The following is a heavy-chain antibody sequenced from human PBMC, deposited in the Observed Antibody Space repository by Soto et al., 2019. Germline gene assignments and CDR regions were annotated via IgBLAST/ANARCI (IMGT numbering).Heavy chain of an antibody. Sequence: SETLSLTCAVYGGSFSGYYWSWIRQPPGKGLEWIGEINHSGSTNYNPSLKSRVTISVDTSKNQVSLKLSSVTAADTAVYYCARNGRIKKPPALGILRNWFDPWGQGTLVTVSS. CDR3: ARNGRIKKPPALGILRNWFDP. J-gene: IGHJ5*02. CDR1: GGSFSGYY. D-gene: IGHD3-10*01. V-gene: IGHV4-34*01. CDR2: INHSGST.